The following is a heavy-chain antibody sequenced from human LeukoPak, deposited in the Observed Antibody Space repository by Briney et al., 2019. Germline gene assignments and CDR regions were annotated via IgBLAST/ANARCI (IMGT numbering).Heavy chain of an antibody. CDR3: ARGPMHGPRYYFDY. V-gene: IGHV4-34*01. J-gene: IGHJ4*02. CDR1: GGSFSGYY. CDR2: INHSGST. Sequence: PSETLSLTCAVYGGSFSGYYWSWIRQPPGKGLAWIGEINHSGSTNYNPSLKSRVTISVDTSKDQFSLKLSSVTAADTAVYYCARGPMHGPRYYFDYWGQGTLVTVSS.